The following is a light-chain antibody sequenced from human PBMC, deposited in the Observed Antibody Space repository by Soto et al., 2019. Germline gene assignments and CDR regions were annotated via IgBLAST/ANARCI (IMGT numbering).Light chain of an antibody. CDR3: QQYGSSLFT. CDR2: GAS. Sequence: EIVMTQSPATLSVSPGERATLSCRASQSVSRNLAWYQQKPGQAPRLLIYGASSRATGIPDRFSGSGSGTDFTLTISSLQSEDFAVYYCQQYGSSLFTFGQGTRLEIK. V-gene: IGKV3D-15*01. CDR1: QSVSRN. J-gene: IGKJ5*01.